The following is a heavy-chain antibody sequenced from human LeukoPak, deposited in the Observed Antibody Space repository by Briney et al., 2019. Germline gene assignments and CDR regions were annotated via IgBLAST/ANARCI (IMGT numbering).Heavy chain of an antibody. D-gene: IGHD4-17*01. V-gene: IGHV3-7*01. J-gene: IGHJ4*02. Sequence: GGSLRLSCAASGFTFSGYWMSWVRQAPGKGLEWVANIKQDGSEKYYVDPVKGRFTISRDNAKNSLYLQMNSLRAEDTAVYYCASNTVTTFDYWGQGTLVTVSS. CDR2: IKQDGSEK. CDR3: ASNTVTTFDY. CDR1: GFTFSGYW.